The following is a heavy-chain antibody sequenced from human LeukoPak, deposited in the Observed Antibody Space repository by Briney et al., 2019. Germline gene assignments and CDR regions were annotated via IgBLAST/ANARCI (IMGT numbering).Heavy chain of an antibody. CDR3: ARRMKLAAKGDAFDI. V-gene: IGHV4-59*08. CDR2: IYYSGST. J-gene: IGHJ3*02. Sequence: SETLCLTCTVSGGSISNYYWSWIRQPPGKVLERIGYIYYSGSTNYNPSLKSRVTISVYASRNHFSLKLSSVTAADTAVYYCARRMKLAAKGDAFDIWGQGTMVTVSS. CDR1: GGSISNYY. D-gene: IGHD2-15*01.